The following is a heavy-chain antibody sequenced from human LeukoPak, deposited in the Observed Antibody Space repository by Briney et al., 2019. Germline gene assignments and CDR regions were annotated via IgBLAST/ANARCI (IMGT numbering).Heavy chain of an antibody. V-gene: IGHV3-53*01. D-gene: IGHD5-24*01. J-gene: IGHJ4*02. CDR3: AKRIRDGYNTPIDF. CDR2: ISGGTSEI. Sequence: PGGSLRLSCAASGFSVSTTYMSWVRQAPGKGLEWVSGISGGTSEIHYADSVKGRFTIFRDNSKNTLYLQMNRLRAEDTALYYCAKRIRDGYNTPIDFWGQGTLVTVSS. CDR1: GFSVSTTY.